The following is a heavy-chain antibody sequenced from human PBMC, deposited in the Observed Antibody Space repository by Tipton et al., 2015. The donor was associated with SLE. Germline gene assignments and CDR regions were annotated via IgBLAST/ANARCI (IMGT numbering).Heavy chain of an antibody. CDR2: IYYSGSA. Sequence: TLSLTCTVSGGSISSYYWSWIRQPPGKGLEWIGYIYYSGSAHYNPSLKSRVTISVDTSKNQFSLKLSSVTAADTAVYYCARDRLRYSSYFDYWGQGTLVTVSS. V-gene: IGHV4-59*01. CDR1: GGSISSYY. CDR3: ARDRLRYSSYFDY. D-gene: IGHD6-19*01. J-gene: IGHJ4*02.